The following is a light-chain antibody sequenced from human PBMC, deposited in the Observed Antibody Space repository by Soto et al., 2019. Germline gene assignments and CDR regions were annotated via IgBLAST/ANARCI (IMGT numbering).Light chain of an antibody. Sequence: DIQMTQSPSSLSASVGDRVTITCRASQSIARYLNWYQQKPGKAPKLLIYAASSLQSGVPSRFSGSGSGTDFTHTISSLQPEDFATYYCQQTYSTLWTFGRGTKVEIK. V-gene: IGKV1-39*01. CDR2: AAS. CDR3: QQTYSTLWT. J-gene: IGKJ1*01. CDR1: QSIARY.